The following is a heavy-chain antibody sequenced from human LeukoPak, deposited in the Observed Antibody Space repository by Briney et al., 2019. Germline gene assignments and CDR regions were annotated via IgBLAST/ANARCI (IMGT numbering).Heavy chain of an antibody. CDR2: ISWNSGSI. CDR3: ARVPYDSSGLDY. CDR1: GFTFGDYA. Sequence: GGSLRLSCAASGFTFGDYAMHWVRQAPGEGLEWVSGISWNSGSIDYADSVKGRFTISRDNAKNSLYLQMNSARAEDTAVYYCARVPYDSSGLDYWGQGTLVTVSS. J-gene: IGHJ4*02. V-gene: IGHV3-9*01. D-gene: IGHD3-22*01.